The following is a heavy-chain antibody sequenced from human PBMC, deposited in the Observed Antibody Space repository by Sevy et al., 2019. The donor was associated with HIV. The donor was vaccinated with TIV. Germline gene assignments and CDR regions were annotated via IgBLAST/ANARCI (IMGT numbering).Heavy chain of an antibody. CDR2: IKQDGSEK. J-gene: IGHJ4*02. D-gene: IGHD3-22*01. V-gene: IGHV3-7*01. CDR1: GFTFSNYW. Sequence: GGSLRLSCAASGFTFSNYWMSWVRQAPGKGLEWVANIKQDGSEKYYVHSVKGRFTISRDNAKNSLYLQMNSLGAEDTAVYYCARPYRTDPFYYSGSGGYYYPSYFDYWGQGTLVTVSS. CDR3: ARPYRTDPFYYSGSGGYYYPSYFDY.